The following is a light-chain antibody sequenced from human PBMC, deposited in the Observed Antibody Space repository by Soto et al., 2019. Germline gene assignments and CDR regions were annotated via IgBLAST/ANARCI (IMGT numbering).Light chain of an antibody. J-gene: IGLJ1*01. Sequence: QSVLTQPPSASGTPGQRVTISCSGSSSNIGSNPVNWYQQLPGTAPKLLIYNNSQRPSGVPDRFSGSKSGTSASLASSGLQSEDEADYYCAAWDDSLNGYVFGTGTKV. CDR1: SSNIGSNP. V-gene: IGLV1-44*01. CDR2: NNS. CDR3: AAWDDSLNGYV.